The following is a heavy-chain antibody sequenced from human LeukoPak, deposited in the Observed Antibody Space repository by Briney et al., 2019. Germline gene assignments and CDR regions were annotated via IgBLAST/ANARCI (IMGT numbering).Heavy chain of an antibody. CDR1: GFTFSTYA. V-gene: IGHV3-30-3*01. CDR2: ISHDGSNK. Sequence: PGGSLRLSCAASGFTFSTYAMHWVRQAPGKGLEWVAVISHDGSNKYHTDSVKGRFTISRDNSKNTLYLQLNSLTVEDTAVYYCASPNCSSSSCYEHHFDYWGQGTLVTVSS. J-gene: IGHJ4*02. CDR3: ASPNCSSSSCYEHHFDY. D-gene: IGHD2-2*01.